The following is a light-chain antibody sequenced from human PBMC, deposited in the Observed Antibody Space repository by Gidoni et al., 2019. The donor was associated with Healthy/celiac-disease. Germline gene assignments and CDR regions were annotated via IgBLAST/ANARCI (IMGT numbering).Light chain of an antibody. Sequence: DIQLTQSPSFLSASVGDRVTITCGASQGISSYLAWYQQKPGKAPKLLIYAASTLQSGVPSRFSGSGSGTEFTLTISSLQPEDFATYYCQQLNSYRWTFGQGTKVEIK. V-gene: IGKV1-9*01. J-gene: IGKJ1*01. CDR3: QQLNSYRWT. CDR2: AAS. CDR1: QGISSY.